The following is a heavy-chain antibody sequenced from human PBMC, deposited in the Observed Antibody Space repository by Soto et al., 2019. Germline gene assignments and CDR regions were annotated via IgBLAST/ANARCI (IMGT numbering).Heavy chain of an antibody. CDR1: GFTFSTYS. Sequence: EVQLVESGGGLVPPGGSLRLSCAASGFTFSTYSMNWVRQAPGKGLEWVSFISSTGETTYYADCVKGRLTISRDNAKNSLFLQMNSLTAEDTAVYYCARDVRLPDYWGQGTLVTVSS. CDR3: ARDVRLPDY. V-gene: IGHV3-48*01. D-gene: IGHD3-10*02. J-gene: IGHJ4*02. CDR2: ISSTGETT.